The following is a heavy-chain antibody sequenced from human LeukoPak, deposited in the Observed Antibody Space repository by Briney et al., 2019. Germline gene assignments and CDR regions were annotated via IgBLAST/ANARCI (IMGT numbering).Heavy chain of an antibody. Sequence: PSETLSLTCAVYGGSFSGYYWSWIRQPPGKGLEWIGEINHSGSTNYNPSLKSRVTISVDTSKNQSSLKLSSVTAADTAVYYCARLNTPFRQFWFDPWGQGTLVTVSS. J-gene: IGHJ5*02. D-gene: IGHD2-2*02. V-gene: IGHV4-34*01. CDR1: GGSFSGYY. CDR2: INHSGST. CDR3: ARLNTPFRQFWFDP.